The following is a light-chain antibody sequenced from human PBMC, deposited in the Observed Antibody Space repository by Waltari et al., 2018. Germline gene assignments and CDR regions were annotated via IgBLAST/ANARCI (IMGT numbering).Light chain of an antibody. V-gene: IGKV3-20*01. CDR1: ESVSRA. J-gene: IGKJ1*01. CDR2: GAS. Sequence: EIALTQFPGPLSLSEGERATASCRASESVSRALAWYQQKPGQAPRLLIYGASTRATGIPDRFSGSGSGTDFSLTISRLEPDDFAVYYCQHYLRLPVTFGQGTTVEI. CDR3: QHYLRLPVT.